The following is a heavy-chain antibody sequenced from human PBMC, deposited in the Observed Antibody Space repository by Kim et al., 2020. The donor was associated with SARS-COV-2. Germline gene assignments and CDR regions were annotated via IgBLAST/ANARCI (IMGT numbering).Heavy chain of an antibody. CDR2: IKEDGTEI. D-gene: IGHD1-26*01. V-gene: IGHV3-7*01. Sequence: GGSLRLSCADSGLTFSNYWMSWVRQTPGKGLEWVANIKEDGTEIYYVDSVKGRFTISRDNAKNSLYLQMNSLRVEDTGLYYCARGWDGYYFDYWGQGALV. CDR1: GLTFSNYW. J-gene: IGHJ4*02. CDR3: ARGWDGYYFDY.